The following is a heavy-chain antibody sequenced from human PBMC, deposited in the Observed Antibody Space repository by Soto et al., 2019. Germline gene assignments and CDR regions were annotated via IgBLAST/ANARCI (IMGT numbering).Heavy chain of an antibody. CDR3: ARIDCTGGSCRPYAYYGLDV. D-gene: IGHD2-15*01. J-gene: IGHJ6*02. Sequence: PEGSLRLSCAASGFTFNTYGMHWVRQAPGKGLEWVAVIWYDGGNKYYADSAKGRFTVSRDNSRNTLYLQMNRLRVEDTAVYYCARIDCTGGSCRPYAYYGLDVWGQGTTVTVSS. CDR1: GFTFNTYG. CDR2: IWYDGGNK. V-gene: IGHV3-33*01.